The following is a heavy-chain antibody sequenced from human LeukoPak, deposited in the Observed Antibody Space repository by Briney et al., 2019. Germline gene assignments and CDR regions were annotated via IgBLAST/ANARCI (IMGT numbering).Heavy chain of an antibody. Sequence: GGSLRLSCAASGFTFSSYSMNWLRQAPGKGLEWVSSISSSSSYIYYADSVKGRFTISRDNSKNALYLQMNSLRAEDTAVYYCARADTDDLLFSGGDYYMDVWGQGTTVTVSS. D-gene: IGHD3-3*01. J-gene: IGHJ6*03. CDR3: ARADTDDLLFSGGDYYMDV. V-gene: IGHV3-21*01. CDR1: GFTFSSYS. CDR2: ISSSSSYI.